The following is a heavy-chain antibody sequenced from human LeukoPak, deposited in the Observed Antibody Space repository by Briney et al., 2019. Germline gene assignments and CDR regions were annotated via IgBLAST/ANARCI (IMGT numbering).Heavy chain of an antibody. Sequence: PGGSLRLSCAASGFTFSSYGMHWVRQAPGKGLEWVAVISNDGSNKYYADSVKGRFTISRDNSKNTLYLQMNSLRAEDTAVYYCAKDQGALYYYYGMDVWGQGTTVTVSS. CDR2: ISNDGSNK. V-gene: IGHV3-30*18. CDR3: AKDQGALYYYYGMDV. J-gene: IGHJ6*02. CDR1: GFTFSSYG.